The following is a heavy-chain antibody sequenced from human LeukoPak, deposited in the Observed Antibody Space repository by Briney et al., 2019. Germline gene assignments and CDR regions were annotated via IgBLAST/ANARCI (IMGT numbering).Heavy chain of an antibody. CDR1: GFTFSSYA. CDR2: ISYDGSNK. CDR3: ARESIFLEYYFDY. D-gene: IGHD3-9*01. J-gene: IGHJ4*02. V-gene: IGHV3-30-3*01. Sequence: PWRSLRLSCAASGFTFSSYAMHWVRQAPGKGLEWVAVISYDGSNKYYADSVKGRFTISRDNSKNTLYLQMNSLRAEDTAVYYCARESIFLEYYFDYWGQGTLVTVSP.